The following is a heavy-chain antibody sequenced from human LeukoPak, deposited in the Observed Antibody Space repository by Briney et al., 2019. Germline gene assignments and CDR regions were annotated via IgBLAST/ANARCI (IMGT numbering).Heavy chain of an antibody. CDR1: GFTVSSNY. CDR3: ARGAHGSGSYSFDY. CDR2: IYSGGGT. D-gene: IGHD3-10*01. V-gene: IGHV3-53*01. J-gene: IGHJ4*02. Sequence: PGGSLRLSCAASGFTVSSNYMSWVRQAPGKGLEWVSVIYSGGGTYYADSVKGRFTISRDNAKNSLYLQMNSLRAEDTAVYYCARGAHGSGSYSFDYWGQGTLVTVSS.